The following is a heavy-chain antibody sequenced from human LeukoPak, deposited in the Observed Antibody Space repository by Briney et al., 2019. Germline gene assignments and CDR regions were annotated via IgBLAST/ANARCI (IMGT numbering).Heavy chain of an antibody. CDR3: ARGVGVPAGIDV. CDR1: GLTFSSYA. Sequence: RRSLRRTSAAAGLTFSSYAMDCVRQGPGKEIKRGAVISYDGSNKYYADSVKGRFTISRDNSKNTLYLQMNSLRAEDTAVYYCARGVGVPAGIDVWGKGTTVTVSS. V-gene: IGHV3-30*01. J-gene: IGHJ6*04. CDR2: ISYDGSNK. D-gene: IGHD2-2*01.